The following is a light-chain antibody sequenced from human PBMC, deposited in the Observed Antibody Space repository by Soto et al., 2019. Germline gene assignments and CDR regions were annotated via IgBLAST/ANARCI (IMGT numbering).Light chain of an antibody. CDR2: AAS. J-gene: IGKJ1*01. CDR3: QQSYSTPWT. V-gene: IGKV1-39*01. Sequence: DIRMTQSPSSLSASVGDRVTITCRASQSISSYLNWYQQKPGKALKLLIYAASSLQSGVPSRFSGSGSGTDFTLTISSLQPEDFATYYCQQSYSTPWTFGQGTKVDIK. CDR1: QSISSY.